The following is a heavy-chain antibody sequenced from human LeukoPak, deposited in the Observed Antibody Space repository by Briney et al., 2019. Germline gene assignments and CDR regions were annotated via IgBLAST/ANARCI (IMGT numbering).Heavy chain of an antibody. D-gene: IGHD1-26*01. Sequence: ASVNVSCKASGYTFSNFGSTWVRQAPGQGLEWMGWISAYSGNTNYAQKLHGRVTMTTDTSTSTAYMELRSLRSDDTAVYYCARVIVAGALMWGQGTLVTVSS. J-gene: IGHJ4*02. CDR3: ARVIVAGALM. CDR2: ISAYSGNT. V-gene: IGHV1-18*04. CDR1: GYTFSNFG.